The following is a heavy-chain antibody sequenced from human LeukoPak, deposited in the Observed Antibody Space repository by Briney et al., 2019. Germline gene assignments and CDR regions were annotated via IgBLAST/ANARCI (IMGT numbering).Heavy chain of an antibody. J-gene: IGHJ5*02. CDR2: IYYSGST. Sequence: SETLSLTCTVSGGSISSYYWSWIRQPPGKGLEWIGYIYYSGSTNYNPSLKSRVTISVDTPKNQFSLKLSSVTAADTAVYYCARVAGGTYYDFWSGHNWFDPWGQGTLVTVSS. CDR1: GGSISSYY. CDR3: ARVAGGTYYDFWSGHNWFDP. D-gene: IGHD3-3*01. V-gene: IGHV4-59*01.